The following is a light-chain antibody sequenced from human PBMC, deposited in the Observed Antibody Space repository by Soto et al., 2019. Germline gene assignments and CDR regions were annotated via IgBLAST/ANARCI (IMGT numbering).Light chain of an antibody. CDR1: QAISNY. CDR2: AAS. V-gene: IGKV1-27*01. Sequence: DIQMTQSPSSLSASVGDRVAITCRASQAISNYLAWYQQKPGKVPKLLIFAASTLQSGVPSRFSGSGSGPDFTLTISSLNPEDVATYLCQKYDRAQFTFSPGTKVDIK. J-gene: IGKJ3*01. CDR3: QKYDRAQFT.